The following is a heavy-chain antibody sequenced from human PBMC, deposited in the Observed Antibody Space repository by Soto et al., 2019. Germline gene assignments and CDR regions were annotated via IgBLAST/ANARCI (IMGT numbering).Heavy chain of an antibody. CDR1: GFTFSSYS. J-gene: IGHJ4*02. CDR3: ARDGYCSGGSCYSVPVFDY. Sequence: QVHLVESGGGVVQPGRSLRFSCAASGFTFSSYSMHWVRQAPGKGLEWVAVIWYDGSNKYYADSVKGRFTISRDNSKNTLYLQMNSLRAEDTAVYYCARDGYCSGGSCYSVPVFDYWGQGTLVTVSS. D-gene: IGHD2-15*01. CDR2: IWYDGSNK. V-gene: IGHV3-33*01.